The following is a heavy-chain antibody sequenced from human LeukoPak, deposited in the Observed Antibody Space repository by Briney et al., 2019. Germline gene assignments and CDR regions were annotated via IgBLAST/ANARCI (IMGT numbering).Heavy chain of an antibody. J-gene: IGHJ4*02. CDR3: ARSGGYSSSWSL. CDR1: GGSISTYY. D-gene: IGHD6-13*01. CDR2: IYYTGSA. V-gene: IGHV4-59*01. Sequence: SETLSLACTVSGGSISTYYWNWIRQPPGKGLEWIGYIYYTGSANYNPSLKSRVTISVDTSKNQFSLKLSSVTAADTAVYYCARSGGYSSSWSLWGQGTLVTVSS.